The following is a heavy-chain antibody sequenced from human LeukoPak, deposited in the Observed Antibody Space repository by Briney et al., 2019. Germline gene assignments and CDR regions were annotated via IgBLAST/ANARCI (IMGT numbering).Heavy chain of an antibody. J-gene: IGHJ4*02. D-gene: IGHD3-22*01. CDR3: ARVGSGYLD. CDR1: GYSISSGYY. CDR2: IYHSGST. V-gene: IGHV4-38-2*02. Sequence: SETLSLTCRVSGYSISSGYYWGWIRQPPGNGLEWIGSIYHSGSTYYNPSLKSRVTISVDTSKNQFSLKLNSVTAADTAVYYCARVGSGYLDWGQGTLVTVSS.